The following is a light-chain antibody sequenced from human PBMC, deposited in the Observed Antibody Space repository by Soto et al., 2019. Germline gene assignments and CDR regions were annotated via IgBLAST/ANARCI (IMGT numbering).Light chain of an antibody. J-gene: IGLJ2*01. CDR3: AAWEDSLNGVV. CDR2: TNN. Sequence: QSVLTQPPSASGTPGQRVPISCSGSRSNVETNTVNWYQHLPGTAPKLLIHTNNQRTSGVPDRFSGSRSGTSASLAISGLQSEDEGEYYCAAWEDSLNGVVFGGGTKVTVL. V-gene: IGLV1-44*01. CDR1: RSNVETNT.